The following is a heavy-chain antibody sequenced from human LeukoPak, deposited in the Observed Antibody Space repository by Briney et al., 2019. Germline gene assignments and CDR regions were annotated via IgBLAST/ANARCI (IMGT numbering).Heavy chain of an antibody. J-gene: IGHJ4*02. Sequence: PSETLSLTCTVSGGSISSYYWTWIRQPPGKGLEWIGSLYYSGSTNYNPSLKSRVTISVDTSKNQFSLKLSSVTAADTAVYYCARLSTVTTSFDYWGQGTLVTVSS. CDR3: ARLSTVTTSFDY. V-gene: IGHV4-59*12. D-gene: IGHD4-17*01. CDR2: LYYSGST. CDR1: GGSISSYY.